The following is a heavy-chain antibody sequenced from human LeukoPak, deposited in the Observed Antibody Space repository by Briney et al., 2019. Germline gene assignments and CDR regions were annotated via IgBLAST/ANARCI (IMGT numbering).Heavy chain of an antibody. Sequence: GWSLRLSCAASGFTFSSYWMSWVRQAPGKGLEWVANIKQDGSEKYYVDSVKGRFTISRDNAKNSLYLQMNSLRAEDTAVYYCARHSRAIVGATVYRGYFDYWGQGTLVTVSS. V-gene: IGHV3-7*01. J-gene: IGHJ4*02. CDR2: IKQDGSEK. D-gene: IGHD1-26*01. CDR1: GFTFSSYW. CDR3: ARHSRAIVGATVYRGYFDY.